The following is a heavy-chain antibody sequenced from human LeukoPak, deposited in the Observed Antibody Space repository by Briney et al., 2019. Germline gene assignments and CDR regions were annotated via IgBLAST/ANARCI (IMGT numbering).Heavy chain of an antibody. CDR2: INHSGST. Sequence: SETLSLTCTVSGGSISSYYWSWIRQPPGKGLEWIGEINHSGSTNYNPSLKSRVTISVDTSKNQFFLKLSSVTAADTAVYYCARGSVAARTRVFDYWGQGTLVTVSS. D-gene: IGHD6-6*01. V-gene: IGHV4-34*01. J-gene: IGHJ4*02. CDR1: GGSISSYY. CDR3: ARGSVAARTRVFDY.